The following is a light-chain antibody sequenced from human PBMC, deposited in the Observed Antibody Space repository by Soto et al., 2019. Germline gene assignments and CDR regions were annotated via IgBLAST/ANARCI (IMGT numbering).Light chain of an antibody. V-gene: IGLV2-23*02. J-gene: IGLJ1*01. CDR3: FSYEGDSVYV. CDR2: EVT. CDR1: NSDVGSYNL. Sequence: QSVLTQPASVSGSPRQSITISCTGTNSDVGSYNLVSWFQQHPGKAPKLVIYEVTKRPSGVSDRFSGSKSGNTASLTISGLQDDEEADYYCFSYEGDSVYVFGTGTKVTV.